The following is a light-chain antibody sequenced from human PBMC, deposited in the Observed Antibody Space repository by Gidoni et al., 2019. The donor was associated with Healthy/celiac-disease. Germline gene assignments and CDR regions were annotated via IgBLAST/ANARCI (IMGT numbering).Light chain of an antibody. CDR2: AAS. CDR3: QQSYSTLT. J-gene: IGKJ3*01. V-gene: IGKV1-39*01. Sequence: DIQMPQSPSSLSASVGDRVTITCRTIQSISSYLNWYQQKPGKAPKLLIYAASSLQSGVPSRFSGSGSGTDFTLTISSLQPEDFATYYCQQSYSTLTFGPGTKVDIK. CDR1: QSISSY.